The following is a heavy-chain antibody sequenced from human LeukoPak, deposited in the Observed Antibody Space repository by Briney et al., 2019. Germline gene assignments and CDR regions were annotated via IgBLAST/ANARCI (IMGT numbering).Heavy chain of an antibody. V-gene: IGHV3-48*01. CDR2: ISSSSSSI. CDR1: GFIFSSYS. J-gene: IGHJ4*02. Sequence: PGGSLRLSCAASGFIFSSYSMNWVRQAPGKGLEWVSYISSSSSSIYYADAVKGRFTISRDNAKNSLYLQMNSLRAEDAAVYYCAKVYRRYFDYWGQGTLVTASS. D-gene: IGHD1-14*01. CDR3: AKVYRRYFDY.